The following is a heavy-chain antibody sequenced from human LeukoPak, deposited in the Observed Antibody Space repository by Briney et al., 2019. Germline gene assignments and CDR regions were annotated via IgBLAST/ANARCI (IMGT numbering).Heavy chain of an antibody. CDR1: GGSFSGYY. CDR2: INHSGST. V-gene: IGHV4-34*01. D-gene: IGHD4-17*01. Sequence: SETLSLTCAVYGGSFSGYYWSWIRQPPGKGLEWIGEINHSGSTNYNPSLKSRFTISVDTSKNQFSLKLSSVTAADSAVYYCARGIYGDYPYWGQGALVTVSS. J-gene: IGHJ4*02. CDR3: ARGIYGDYPY.